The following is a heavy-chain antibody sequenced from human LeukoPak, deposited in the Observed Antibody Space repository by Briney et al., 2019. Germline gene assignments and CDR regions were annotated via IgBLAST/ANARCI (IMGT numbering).Heavy chain of an antibody. V-gene: IGHV3-23*01. CDR1: GVTFEDYT. CDR3: AKLGGQEVYNYYVGV. J-gene: IGHJ6*03. D-gene: IGHD3-16*01. CDR2: IIDSGDIT. Sequence: PGGSLRLSCVASGVTFEDYTMLWVRQAPGKGLEWVSGIIDSGDITYYANYVKGRFTISRDNSNSTLYQQMNSVRAEDTAVYYCAKLGGQEVYNYYVGVWGKGTTVAVSS.